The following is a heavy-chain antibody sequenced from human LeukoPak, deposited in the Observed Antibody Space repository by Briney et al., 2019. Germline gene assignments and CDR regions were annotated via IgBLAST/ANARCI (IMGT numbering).Heavy chain of an antibody. V-gene: IGHV3-66*01. CDR1: GFTVSRNY. D-gene: IGHD1-1*01. CDR2: ISSGDTT. Sequence: GGSLRLFCAASGFTVSRNYMSWVRQAPGKGLEWVSVISSGDTTYYADSVKGRFTISRDNAKNTLYLQMNSLRAEDTAVYYCARVLRWDDSPYFDYWGQGTLVTVSS. J-gene: IGHJ4*02. CDR3: ARVLRWDDSPYFDY.